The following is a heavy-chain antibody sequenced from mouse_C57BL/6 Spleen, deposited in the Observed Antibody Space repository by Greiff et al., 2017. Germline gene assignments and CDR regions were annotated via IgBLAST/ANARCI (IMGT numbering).Heavy chain of an antibody. CDR2: IYPGDGDT. CDR3: ARNDDGYPDY. Sequence: VQLQQSGPELVKPGASVKISCKASGYAFSSSWMNWVKQRPGKGLEWIGRIYPGDGDTNYNGKFKGKATLTADKSSSTAYMQLSSLTSEDSAVYFCARNDDGYPDYWGQGTTLTVSS. D-gene: IGHD2-3*01. V-gene: IGHV1-82*01. J-gene: IGHJ2*01. CDR1: GYAFSSSW.